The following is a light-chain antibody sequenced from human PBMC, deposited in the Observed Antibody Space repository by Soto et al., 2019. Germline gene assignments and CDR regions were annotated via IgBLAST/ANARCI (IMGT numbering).Light chain of an antibody. CDR1: STDIGTYYH. CDR2: EVS. Sequence: QSVLAQPASVSGSPGQSITISCTGTSTDIGTYYHVSWYRLHPGKVPQLIIYEVSNRPSGLSNRFSGSKSGNAASLTISGLQAEDEADYYCCSYTTGSTLVFGTGTKVTVL. CDR3: CSYTTGSTLV. V-gene: IGLV2-14*01. J-gene: IGLJ1*01.